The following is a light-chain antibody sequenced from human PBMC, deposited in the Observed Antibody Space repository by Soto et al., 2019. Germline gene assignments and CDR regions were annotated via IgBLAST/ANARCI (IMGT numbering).Light chain of an antibody. CDR1: QSVSSSY. V-gene: IGKV3-20*01. Sequence: EIVLTQSPGTLSLSPGERATLSCRASQSVSSSYLAWYQQKPGQAPRLLIYGASSRATGIPDRLSGSGSGTDFTLTISRLEPEDFAVYYCQQYGSSPPGTFGPGTKVDIK. CDR2: GAS. CDR3: QQYGSSPPGT. J-gene: IGKJ3*01.